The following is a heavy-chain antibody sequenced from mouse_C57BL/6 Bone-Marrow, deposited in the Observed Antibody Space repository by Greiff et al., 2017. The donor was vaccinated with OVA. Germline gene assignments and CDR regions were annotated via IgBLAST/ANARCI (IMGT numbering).Heavy chain of an antibody. CDR2: IYPGDGDT. J-gene: IGHJ1*03. D-gene: IGHD2-4*01. CDR1: GYAFSSYW. Sequence: QVQLQQSGAELVKPGASVKISCKASGYAFSSYWMNWVKQRPGKGLEWIGQIYPGDGDTNYTGKFQGKATLTAATSSSQAYLQLSSLTSVDSAVYFCATCDSDVHWYFDVWGKGTTLTVSS. V-gene: IGHV1-80*01. CDR3: ATCDSDVHWYFDV.